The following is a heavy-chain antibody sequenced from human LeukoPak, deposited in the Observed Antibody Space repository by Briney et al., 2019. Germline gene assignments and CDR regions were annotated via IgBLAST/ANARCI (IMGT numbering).Heavy chain of an antibody. V-gene: IGHV4-31*03. CDR2: IYYSGST. Sequence: SQTLSLSCTVSGGSISSGGYYWSWIRQHPGKGLEGIGYIYYSGSTYYNPSLKSRVTISVDTSKNQFSLKLSSVTAADTAVYYCARRGSSYGYWFDPWGQGTLVTVSS. J-gene: IGHJ5*02. CDR1: GGSISSGGYY. CDR3: ARRGSSYGYWFDP. D-gene: IGHD5-18*01.